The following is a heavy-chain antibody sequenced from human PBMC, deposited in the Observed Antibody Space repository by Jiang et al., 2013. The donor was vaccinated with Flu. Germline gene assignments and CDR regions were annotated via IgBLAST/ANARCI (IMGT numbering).Heavy chain of an antibody. V-gene: IGHV4-30-2*01. CDR3: ARAPGGVSFYFDY. D-gene: IGHD3-16*02. Sequence: GSGLVKPSQTLSLTCAVSGGSISSGGYSWSWIRQPPGKGLEWIGYIYHSGSTYYNPSLKSRVTISVDRSKNQFSLKLSSVTAADTAVYYCARAPGGVSFYFDYWGQGTLVTVSS. CDR1: GGSISSGGYS. CDR2: IYHSGST. J-gene: IGHJ4*02.